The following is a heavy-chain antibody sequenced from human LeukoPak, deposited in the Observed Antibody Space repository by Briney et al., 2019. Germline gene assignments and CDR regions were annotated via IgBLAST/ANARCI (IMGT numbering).Heavy chain of an antibody. CDR1: GGSFSGYY. CDR3: ARLLDTAMVRRPYNWFDP. CDR2: INHSGST. J-gene: IGHJ5*02. V-gene: IGHV4-34*01. D-gene: IGHD5-18*01. Sequence: SETLSLTCAVYGGSFSGYYWSRIRQPPGKGLEWIGEINHSGSTNYNPSLKSRVTISVDTSKNQFSLKLSSVTAADTAVYYCARLLDTAMVRRPYNWFDPWGQGTLVTVSS.